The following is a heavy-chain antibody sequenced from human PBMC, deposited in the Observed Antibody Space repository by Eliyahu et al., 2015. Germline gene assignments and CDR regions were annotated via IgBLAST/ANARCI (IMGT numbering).Heavy chain of an antibody. CDR2: ISGXGGST. V-gene: IGHV3-23*01. Sequence: EVQLLESGGGLVQPGGSLRLSCAXSGFTXSSYAMXWVRQAPGKGXEWXXAISGXGGSTYYADSVKGRFTISRDNSKNTLYLQMNSLRAEDTAVYYCAKRLSGKYYFDYWGQGTLVTVSS. J-gene: IGHJ4*02. CDR1: GFTXSSYA. CDR3: AKRLSGKYYFDY.